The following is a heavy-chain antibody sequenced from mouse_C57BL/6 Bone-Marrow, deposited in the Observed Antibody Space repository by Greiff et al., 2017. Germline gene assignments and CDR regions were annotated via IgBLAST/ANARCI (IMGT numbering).Heavy chain of an antibody. CDR3: GANCYWYFDV. CDR2: IYPGSGST. V-gene: IGHV1-55*01. D-gene: IGHD4-1*01. J-gene: IGHJ1*03. CDR1: GYTFNSYW. Sequence: VQLQQPGAELVKPGASVKMSCKASGYTFNSYWITWVKQRPGQGLEWIGDIYPGSGSTNYNEKFKSKATLTVDTSSSTAYMQLSSLTSEDSAVFYCGANCYWYFDVWGTGTTVTVSS.